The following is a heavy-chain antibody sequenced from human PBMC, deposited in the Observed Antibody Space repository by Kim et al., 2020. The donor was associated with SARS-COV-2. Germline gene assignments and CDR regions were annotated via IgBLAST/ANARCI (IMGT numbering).Heavy chain of an antibody. CDR3: ARTTIDYCDYDYYYGMDV. CDR2: INHSGST. J-gene: IGHJ6*02. Sequence: SETLSLTCAVYGGSFSGYYWSWIRQPPGKGLEWIGEINHSGSTNYNPSLKSRVTISVDTSKHQFSLKLSSVTAADTAVYYCARTTIDYCDYDYYYGMDVCVQGPTVTVSS. V-gene: IGHV4-34*01. CDR1: GGSFSGYY. D-gene: IGHD4-17*01.